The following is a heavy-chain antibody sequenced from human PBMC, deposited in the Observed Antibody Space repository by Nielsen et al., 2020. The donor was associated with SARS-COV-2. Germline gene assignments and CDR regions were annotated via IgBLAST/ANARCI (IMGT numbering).Heavy chain of an antibody. D-gene: IGHD2-2*02. CDR2: IIPIFGTA. Sequence: SVKVSCKASGGTFSSYAISWVRQAPGQGLEWMGGIIPIFGTANYAQKFQGRVTITADESTSTAYMELSSLRSEDTAVYYCARGGSIVVVPAAITFYYYNGMDVWGQGTTVTVSS. J-gene: IGHJ6*02. CDR1: GGTFSSYA. V-gene: IGHV1-69*13. CDR3: ARGGSIVVVPAAITFYYYNGMDV.